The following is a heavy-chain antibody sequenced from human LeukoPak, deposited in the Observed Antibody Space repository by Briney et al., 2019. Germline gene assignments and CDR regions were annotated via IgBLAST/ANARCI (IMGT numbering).Heavy chain of an antibody. D-gene: IGHD1-26*01. J-gene: IGHJ4*02. CDR2: ISGYNGNT. Sequence: ASVKVSCKASGYTFTTYGISWVRQAPGQGLEWMGWISGYNGNTNNAQKVQGRVTMTTDTSTSTAYMELRSLRSDDTAVYYCARDAHQSGGYNFDYWGQGTPVTVSS. V-gene: IGHV1-18*01. CDR1: GYTFTTYG. CDR3: ARDAHQSGGYNFDY.